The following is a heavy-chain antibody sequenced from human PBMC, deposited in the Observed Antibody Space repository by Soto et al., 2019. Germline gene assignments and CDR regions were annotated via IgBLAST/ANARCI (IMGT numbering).Heavy chain of an antibody. J-gene: IGHJ6*03. V-gene: IGHV3-33*01. D-gene: IGHD3-3*01. CDR2: IWYDGSNK. CDR3: ARDSATIFGVGRASSGTYYYYMDV. Sequence: GGSLRLSCAASGFTFSSYGMHWVRQAPGKGLEWVAVIWYDGSNKYYADSVKGRFTISRDNSKNTLYLQMNSLRAEDTAVYYCARDSATIFGVGRASSGTYYYYMDVWGKGTTVTVSS. CDR1: GFTFSSYG.